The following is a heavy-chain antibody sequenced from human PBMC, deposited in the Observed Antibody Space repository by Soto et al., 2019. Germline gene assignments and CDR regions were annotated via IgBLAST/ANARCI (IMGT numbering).Heavy chain of an antibody. D-gene: IGHD4-17*01. J-gene: IGHJ6*02. CDR3: ARVAEYDYGDYVQTYYYYFGMDV. V-gene: IGHV1-18*04. CDR1: GYTFTSYG. Sequence: AAVKVSCKASGYTFTSYGISWVRQAPGQGLEWMGWISAYNGNTNYAQKLQGRVTMTTDTSTSTAYMGLRSLRSDDTAVYYCARVAEYDYGDYVQTYYYYFGMDVWGQGTTVTVSS. CDR2: ISAYNGNT.